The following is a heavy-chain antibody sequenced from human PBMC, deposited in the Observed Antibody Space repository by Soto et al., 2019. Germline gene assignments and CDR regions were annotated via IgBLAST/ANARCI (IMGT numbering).Heavy chain of an antibody. J-gene: IGHJ5*02. CDR3: VRDGTKTLRAWFDP. Sequence: SETLSLTCTVSGASISGFYWSWIRKSAGKGLEWIGRIYATGTTDYNPPLKSRVMMSVDTSKKQFSLKLRSVTAADTAVYYCVRDGTKTLRAWFDPWGQGISVTVSS. CDR1: GASISGFY. V-gene: IGHV4-4*07. D-gene: IGHD1-1*01. CDR2: IYATGTT.